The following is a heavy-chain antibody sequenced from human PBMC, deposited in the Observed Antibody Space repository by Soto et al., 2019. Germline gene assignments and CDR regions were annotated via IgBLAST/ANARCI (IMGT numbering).Heavy chain of an antibody. Sequence: ASVKVSCKASGYTFTSYAMHWVRQAPGQRLEWMGWINAGNGNTKYSQKFQGRVTITRDTSASTAYMELSSLRSEDTAVYYCARMGGLTGDYYYYYYMDVWGKGTTVTVSS. J-gene: IGHJ6*03. D-gene: IGHD7-27*01. CDR3: ARMGGLTGDYYYYYYMDV. CDR2: INAGNGNT. V-gene: IGHV1-3*01. CDR1: GYTFTSYA.